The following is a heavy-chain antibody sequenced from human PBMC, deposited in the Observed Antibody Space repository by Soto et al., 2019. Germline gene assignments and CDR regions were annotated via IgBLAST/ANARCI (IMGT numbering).Heavy chain of an antibody. J-gene: IGHJ3*02. CDR1: GFTVSSNY. V-gene: IGHV3-53*04. CDR2: IFTGGST. Sequence: EVQQVESGGGLVQPGGSLRLSCAASGFTVSSNYMSWVRQAPGKGLEWVSVIFTGGSTYYADSVKGRFTISRHSSKNTVYLQMNNLRAEDTAVYYCARDRYSSGWLGAFDIWGHGTMVTVSS. CDR3: ARDRYSSGWLGAFDI. D-gene: IGHD6-19*01.